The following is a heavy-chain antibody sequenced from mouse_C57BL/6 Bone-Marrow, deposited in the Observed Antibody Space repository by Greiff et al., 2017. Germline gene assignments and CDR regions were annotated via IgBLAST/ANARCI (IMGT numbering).Heavy chain of an antibody. CDR1: GYTFTDYN. Sequence: VQLQQSGPELVKPGASVKIPCKASGYTFTDYNMDWVKQSHGKSLEWIGDINPNNGGTIYNQKFKGKATLTVDKSSSTAYMELRSLTSEDTAVYYCASRYDYDDWYFDVWGTGTTVTVSS. D-gene: IGHD2-4*01. CDR2: INPNNGGT. V-gene: IGHV1-18*01. CDR3: ASRYDYDDWYFDV. J-gene: IGHJ1*03.